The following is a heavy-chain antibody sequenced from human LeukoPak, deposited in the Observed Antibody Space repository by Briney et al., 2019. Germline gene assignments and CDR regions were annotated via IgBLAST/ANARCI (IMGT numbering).Heavy chain of an antibody. CDR2: IYPGDSDT. J-gene: IGHJ5*02. D-gene: IGHD2-15*01. CDR3: ARHESSGGSPQWFDP. CDR1: GYNFTSYW. Sequence: GESLKISCKGSGYNFTSYWIGWVRQMPGKGLEWMGIIYPGDSDTRYSPSFQGQVTISADKSISTAYLQWSSLKASDTAMYYCARHESSGGSPQWFDPWGQGTLVTVSS. V-gene: IGHV5-51*01.